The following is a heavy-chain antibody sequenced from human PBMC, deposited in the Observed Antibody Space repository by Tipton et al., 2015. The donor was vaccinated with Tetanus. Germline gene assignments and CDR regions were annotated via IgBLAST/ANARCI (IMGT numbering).Heavy chain of an antibody. CDR1: GASISSYY. CDR3: ARGMGAYLN. J-gene: IGHJ4*02. CDR2: THHSGNT. Sequence: TLSLTCSVSGASISSYYWNWIRQVPGKGLEWIGYTHHSGNTNYNPSLSGRVTASVDTSKNQFSLKMSSVTVADTAVYYCARGMGAYLNWGQGTLVTVS. D-gene: IGHD1-26*01. V-gene: IGHV4-59*01.